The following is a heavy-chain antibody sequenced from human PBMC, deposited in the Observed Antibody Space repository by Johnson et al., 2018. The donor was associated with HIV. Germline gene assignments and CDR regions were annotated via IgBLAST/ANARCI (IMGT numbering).Heavy chain of an antibody. D-gene: IGHD3-16*02. CDR2: ISHDGSNK. J-gene: IGHJ3*02. Sequence: QVQLVESGGGVVQPGRSLRVSCAASGFSFSSYGMHWVRQAPGKGLEWVAVISHDGSNKCYVDSVKGRFTISRDNSKNTLYLQMNSLRAEDTAVDYCTPLGGYTPGSLDIWGQGTLVTVSS. CDR1: GFSFSSYG. V-gene: IGHV3-30*03. CDR3: TPLGGYTPGSLDI.